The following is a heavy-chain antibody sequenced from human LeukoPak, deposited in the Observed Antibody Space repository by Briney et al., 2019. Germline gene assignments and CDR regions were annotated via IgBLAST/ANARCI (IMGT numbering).Heavy chain of an antibody. CDR2: IYYSGST. J-gene: IGHJ6*02. V-gene: IGHV4-59*01. CDR3: ARAGTPPYYYVIDV. D-gene: IGHD1-26*01. CDR1: GGSISYYY. Sequence: PSETLSLTSTVSGGSISYYYWSWNRQPPGKGLEWIGYIYYSGSTNYNPSLKSRVTISVDTSKNQFSLKLSSVTAAVTAVYYCARAGTPPYYYVIDVSGQGTTVTVSS.